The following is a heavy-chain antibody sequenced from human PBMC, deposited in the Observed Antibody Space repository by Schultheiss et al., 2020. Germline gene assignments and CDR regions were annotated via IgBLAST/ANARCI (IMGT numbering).Heavy chain of an antibody. V-gene: IGHV4-39*07. CDR1: GGSISSSSYY. CDR3: ASIGYSSGWSPHGMDV. Sequence: SETLSLTCTVSGGSISSSSYYWGWIRQPPGKGLEWIGSIYHSGSTNYNPSLKSRVTISVDKSKNQFSLKLSSVTAADTAVYYCASIGYSSGWSPHGMDVWGQGTTVTVSS. CDR2: IYHSGST. D-gene: IGHD6-19*01. J-gene: IGHJ6*02.